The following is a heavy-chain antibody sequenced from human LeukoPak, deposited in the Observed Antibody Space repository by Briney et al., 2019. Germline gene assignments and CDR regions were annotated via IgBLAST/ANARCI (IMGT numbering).Heavy chain of an antibody. V-gene: IGHV1-69*04. CDR3: ARGYGDPESDAFDI. CDR2: IIPILGIA. D-gene: IGHD4-17*01. CDR1: GGTFSSYA. J-gene: IGHJ3*02. Sequence: GASVKVSCKASGGTFSSYAISWVRQAPGQGLEWMGRIIPILGIANYARKFQGRVTITADKSTSTAYMELSSLRSEDTAVYYCARGYGDPESDAFDIWGQGTMVTVSS.